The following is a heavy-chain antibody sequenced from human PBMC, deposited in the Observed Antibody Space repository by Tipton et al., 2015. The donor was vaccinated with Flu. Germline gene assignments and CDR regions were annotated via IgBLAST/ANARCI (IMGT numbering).Heavy chain of an antibody. Sequence: TLSLTCAVSGYSISSGFYWGWIRQPPGKGLEWIGYVYYSGSTNYNPSLKSRVTISVDTSKNQFSLKLSSVTAADTAVYYCARDVYTGFCSDGTCYNYSYYGMDVWGQGTTVTVSS. J-gene: IGHJ6*02. D-gene: IGHD2-15*01. CDR3: ARDVYTGFCSDGTCYNYSYYGMDV. CDR2: VYYSGST. CDR1: GYSISSGFY. V-gene: IGHV4-38-2*02.